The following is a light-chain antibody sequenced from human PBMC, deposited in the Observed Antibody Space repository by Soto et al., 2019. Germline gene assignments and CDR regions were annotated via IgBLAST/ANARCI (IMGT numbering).Light chain of an antibody. CDR2: GAS. Sequence: EIVMTQSPATLSVSPGERATRSCRASQSVSGNLAWYQQKPGQAPRLLIYGASTRATGIPARFSGSGSGTEFNLTISSLQSEDFAVYYCQQYNNWPPTFGQGTKVEIK. CDR1: QSVSGN. CDR3: QQYNNWPPT. V-gene: IGKV3D-15*01. J-gene: IGKJ1*01.